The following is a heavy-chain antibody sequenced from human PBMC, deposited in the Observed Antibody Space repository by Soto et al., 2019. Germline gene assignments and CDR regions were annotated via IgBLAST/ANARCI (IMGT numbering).Heavy chain of an antibody. CDR2: ISAYNGNT. D-gene: IGHD3-10*01. CDR1: GYTFTSYG. Sequence: ASVKVSCKASGYTFTSYGISWVRQAPGQGLEWMGWISAYNGNTNYAQKLQGRVTMTTDTSTSTAYMELRSLRSDDTAVYYCARGDGSGSYLAYGMDVWGQGTTVTVSS. V-gene: IGHV1-18*01. J-gene: IGHJ6*02. CDR3: ARGDGSGSYLAYGMDV.